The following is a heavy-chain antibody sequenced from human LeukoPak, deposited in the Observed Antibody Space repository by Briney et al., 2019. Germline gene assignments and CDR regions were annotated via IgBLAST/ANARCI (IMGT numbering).Heavy chain of an antibody. CDR3: ARGFYSGNSAGYNWFDP. V-gene: IGHV4-59*01. CDR2: IYYSGST. CDR1: GGSISSYY. D-gene: IGHD4-23*01. J-gene: IGHJ5*02. Sequence: SETLSLTCTVSGGSISSYYWSWIRQPPGKGLEWIGYIYYSGSTNYNPSLKSRVTISVDTSKNQFSLKLSSVTAADTAVYYCARGFYSGNSAGYNWFDPWGQGTLVTVSS.